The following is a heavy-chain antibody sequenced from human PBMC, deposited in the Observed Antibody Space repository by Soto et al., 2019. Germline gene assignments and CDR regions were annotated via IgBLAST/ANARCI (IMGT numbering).Heavy chain of an antibody. D-gene: IGHD1-26*01. CDR2: IKSRTHGGTA. J-gene: IGHJ5*02. CDR3: TSDVGHMSLPLFSS. CDR1: GFSFTDAW. V-gene: IGHV3-15*01. Sequence: PGGSLRLSCAASGFSFTDAWMGWVRQAPGKGLEWVGRIKSRTHGGTADFPAPVKGRFSISRDDSKSLLYLQMSSLQTEDTAVYHCTSDVGHMSLPLFSSWGQGTLVTVS.